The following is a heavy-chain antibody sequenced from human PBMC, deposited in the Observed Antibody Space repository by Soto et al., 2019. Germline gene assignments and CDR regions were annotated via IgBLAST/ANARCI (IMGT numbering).Heavy chain of an antibody. D-gene: IGHD5-18*01. J-gene: IGHJ6*02. CDR3: XXXXXXXYIHGPPHYYYGLDV. CDR1: GGSISSGGYY. V-gene: IGHV4-31*03. Sequence: QVQLQESGPGLVKPSQTLSLTCSVSGGSISSGGYYWCWVRQHPGKGLEWIGYIDYRGSTNYNPSLKSRLSMSVATSKNXXXXXXXXXTXXXXXXXXXXXXXXXYIHGPPHYYYGLDVWGQGTTVTVSS. CDR2: IDYRGST.